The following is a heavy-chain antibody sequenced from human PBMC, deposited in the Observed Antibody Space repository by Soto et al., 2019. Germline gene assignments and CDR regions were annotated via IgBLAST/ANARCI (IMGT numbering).Heavy chain of an antibody. D-gene: IGHD5-18*01. Sequence: QVQLVESGGGVVQPGRSLRLSCAASGFTFSSYGMHWVRQAPGKGLEWVAVIWYDGSNKYYADSVKGRFTISRDNSKNTLYLQMNSLRAEDTAVYYCARGGGGTAMAYYFDYWGQGTLVTVSS. CDR1: GFTFSSYG. CDR2: IWYDGSNK. CDR3: ARGGGGTAMAYYFDY. V-gene: IGHV3-33*01. J-gene: IGHJ4*02.